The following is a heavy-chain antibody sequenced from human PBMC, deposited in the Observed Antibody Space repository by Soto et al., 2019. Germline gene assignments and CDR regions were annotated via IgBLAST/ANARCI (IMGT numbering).Heavy chain of an antibody. CDR1: GLTFDDYA. J-gene: IGHJ4*02. CDR2: ISWNSGSI. Sequence: EVQLVESGGGLVQPGTSLRLSCAASGLTFDDYAMHWVRQAPGKGLEWVSGISWNSGSIGYADSVKGRFTISRDNAKNSLYLQMNCLRAEDTALYYCAKEMVGVGSGCYDYWGQGTLVTVSS. D-gene: IGHD6-19*01. CDR3: AKEMVGVGSGCYDY. V-gene: IGHV3-9*01.